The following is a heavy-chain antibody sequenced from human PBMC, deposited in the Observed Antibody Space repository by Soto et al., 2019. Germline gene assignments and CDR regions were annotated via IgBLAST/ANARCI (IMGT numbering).Heavy chain of an antibody. V-gene: IGHV3-66*01. CDR1: GFTIRNNY. CDR2: IYSGGTT. Sequence: GSLRLSCAASGFTIRNNYMSWVRLPPGKGLEWVSVIYSGGTTMHADSVRGRFTISRDTSKNILYLDMNSLRVEDTATYFCARAAYQTDYFDAWGQGTLVTVSS. CDR3: ARAAYQTDYFDA. J-gene: IGHJ4*02. D-gene: IGHD2-2*01.